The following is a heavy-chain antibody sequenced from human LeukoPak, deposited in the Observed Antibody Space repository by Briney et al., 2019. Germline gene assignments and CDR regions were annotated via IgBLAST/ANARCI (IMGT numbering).Heavy chain of an antibody. V-gene: IGHV1-58*02. CDR3: AAVIGSGGDPGLFDY. D-gene: IGHD2-15*01. Sequence: SVKVSCKASGFTFTSSAMQWVRQARGQRLEWIGWIVVGSGNTNYAQKFQERVTITRDMSTSTAYMELSSLRTEDTAVYYCAAVIGSGGDPGLFDYWGQGTLVTVSS. J-gene: IGHJ4*02. CDR2: IVVGSGNT. CDR1: GFTFTSSA.